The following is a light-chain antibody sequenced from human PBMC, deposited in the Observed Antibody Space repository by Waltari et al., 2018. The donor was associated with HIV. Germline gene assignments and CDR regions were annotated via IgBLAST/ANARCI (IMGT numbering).Light chain of an antibody. CDR3: ASHAGSKDV. CDR1: SNDVGPYNY. CDR2: DVT. J-gene: IGLJ2*01. V-gene: IGLV2-8*01. Sequence: QSALTQPPSASGSPGQSVTISCTGNSNDVGPYNYVSWFQQHTDKAPKLMIYDVTKRPSGVPDRFSGSKSGNAASLTVSGLQAEDEADYYCASHAGSKDVFGGGTRLTVL.